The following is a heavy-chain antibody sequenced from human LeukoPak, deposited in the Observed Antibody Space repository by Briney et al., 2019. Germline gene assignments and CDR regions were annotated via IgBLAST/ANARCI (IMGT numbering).Heavy chain of an antibody. J-gene: IGHJ6*02. Sequence: ASVKVSCKVSGYTLTELSMHWVRQAPGKGLEWMGGFDPEDGETIYAQKFQGRVTTTEDTSTDTAYMELSSLRSEDTAVYYCATPLAAGLYYYYGMDVWGQGTTVTVSS. V-gene: IGHV1-24*01. D-gene: IGHD6-13*01. CDR3: ATPLAAGLYYYYGMDV. CDR2: FDPEDGET. CDR1: GYTLTELS.